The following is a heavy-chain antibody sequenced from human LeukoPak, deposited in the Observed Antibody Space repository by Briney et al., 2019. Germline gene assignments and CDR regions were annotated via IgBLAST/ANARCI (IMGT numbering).Heavy chain of an antibody. CDR3: AGKAVAGPYFDY. D-gene: IGHD6-19*01. V-gene: IGHV4-34*01. CDR2: INHRGST. J-gene: IGHJ4*02. CDR1: GGSFSGYY. Sequence: SETLSLTCAVYGGSFSGYYWSWIRQPPGKGLEWIGEINHRGSTNYNPSLKSRVSISVDTSKNQFSLKLTSVTAADTAVYYCAGKAVAGPYFDYWGQGTLVTVSS.